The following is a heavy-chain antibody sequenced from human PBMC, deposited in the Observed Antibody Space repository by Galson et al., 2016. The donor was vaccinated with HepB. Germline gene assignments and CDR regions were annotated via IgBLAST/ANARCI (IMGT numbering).Heavy chain of an antibody. D-gene: IGHD3-9*01. CDR1: GITFSPYA. Sequence: SLRLSCAASGITFSPYAMTWVRQAPGKGLEWVSFISAGGGSTKYVESVKGRFTISRDDSKNTLYLQMDSLRADDTAVYYCARVLTQSHYYCMDVWGQRTTLADS. V-gene: IGHV3-23*01. J-gene: IGHJ6*02. CDR2: ISAGGGST. CDR3: ARVLTQSHYYCMDV.